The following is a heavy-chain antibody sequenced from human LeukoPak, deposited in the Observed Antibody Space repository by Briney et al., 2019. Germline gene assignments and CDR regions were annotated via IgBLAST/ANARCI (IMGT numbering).Heavy chain of an antibody. D-gene: IGHD2-2*01. CDR2: IEHNGNP. CDR3: AGRFCTNTNCLLDAFDV. J-gene: IGHJ3*01. Sequence: SETLSLTCGVYGVSISNYYWSWIRQPPGKGLEWIGEIEHNGNPNYNPSLTSRLTTSIDTSKKQFSLTLTSVTAADTAIYYCAGRFCTNTNCLLDAFDVWGQGALVTVSS. CDR1: GVSISNYY. V-gene: IGHV4-34*01.